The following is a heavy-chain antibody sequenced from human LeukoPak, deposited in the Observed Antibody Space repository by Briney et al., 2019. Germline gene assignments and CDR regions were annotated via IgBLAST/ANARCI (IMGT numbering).Heavy chain of an antibody. CDR3: ARSDSVPAANPLGY. J-gene: IGHJ4*02. V-gene: IGHV3-21*01. Sequence: GGSLRLSCAASGFTFSFYNMTWVRQAPGKGLEWVSSMSNSGTYIYYADSMKGRFTISRDNAKNSLYLQMNSLRAEDTAVYYCARSDSVPAANPLGYWGQGTLVTVSS. CDR2: MSNSGTYI. CDR1: GFTFSFYN. D-gene: IGHD2-2*01.